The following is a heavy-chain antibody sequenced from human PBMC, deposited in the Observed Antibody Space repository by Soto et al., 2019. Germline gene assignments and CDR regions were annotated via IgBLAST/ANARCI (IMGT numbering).Heavy chain of an antibody. V-gene: IGHV4-39*01. CDR2: IYYSGST. D-gene: IGHD6-13*01. J-gene: IGHJ4*02. CDR3: AVSYSSSWPDY. Sequence: PSQTLRLRNTVAYGNISSISYHRGRKRQPPGKGLEWIGSIYYSGSTYYNPSLKSRVTISVDTSKNQFSLKLSSVTAADTAVYYCAVSYSSSWPDYWGQGTLVTVSS. CDR1: YGNISSISYH.